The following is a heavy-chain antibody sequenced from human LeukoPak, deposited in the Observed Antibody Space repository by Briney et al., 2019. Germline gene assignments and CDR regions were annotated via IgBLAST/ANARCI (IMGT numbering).Heavy chain of an antibody. Sequence: SETLSLTCAVYGGSFSGYYWSWIRQPPGKGLEWIGEINHSGSTNYNPSLKSRVTTSVDTSKNQFSLKLSPVTAADTAVYYCARGSLLVFPYAFDIWGQGTMVTVSS. CDR1: GGSFSGYY. D-gene: IGHD2-8*02. CDR3: ARGSLLVFPYAFDI. CDR2: INHSGST. V-gene: IGHV4-34*01. J-gene: IGHJ3*02.